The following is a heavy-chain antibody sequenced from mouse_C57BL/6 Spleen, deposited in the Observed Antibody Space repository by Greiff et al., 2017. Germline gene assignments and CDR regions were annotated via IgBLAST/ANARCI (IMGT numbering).Heavy chain of an antibody. Sequence: EVKVVESGPGMVKPSQSLSLTCTVTGYSIASGYDWHWIRHFPGNKLEWMGYISYSGSTNYNPSLKSRISITHDTSKNHFFLKLNSVTTEDTATYYCARASRYSNFDWYFDVWGTGTTVTVSS. CDR3: ARASRYSNFDWYFDV. J-gene: IGHJ1*03. CDR1: GYSIASGYD. V-gene: IGHV3-1*01. CDR2: ISYSGST. D-gene: IGHD2-5*01.